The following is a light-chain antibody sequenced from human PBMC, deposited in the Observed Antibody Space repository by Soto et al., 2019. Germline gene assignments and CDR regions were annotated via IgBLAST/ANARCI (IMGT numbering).Light chain of an antibody. CDR2: GAF. Sequence: EIVMTQSPATLSASLGERATLSCRASQSVSSNLAWYQQKPGQAPSLLIYGAFTRASGVPARFSGSGSGTEFTLTISSLQSEDFAVYYCQQYDRSPFTFGQGTKLEIK. CDR1: QSVSSN. V-gene: IGKV3-15*01. CDR3: QQYDRSPFT. J-gene: IGKJ2*01.